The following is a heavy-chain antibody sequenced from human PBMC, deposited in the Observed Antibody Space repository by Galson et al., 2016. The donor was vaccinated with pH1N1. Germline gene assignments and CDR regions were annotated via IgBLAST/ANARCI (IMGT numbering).Heavy chain of an antibody. J-gene: IGHJ4*02. CDR1: GFSLTTSGEG. CDR3: ARARSAAAGAIDI. CDR2: IDWDDDK. D-gene: IGHD6-13*01. Sequence: PALVKPTQTLTLTCTFSGFSLTTSGEGVGWIRQSPGKALEWLARIDWDDDKYYSTSLKARLTISKDTSKNQVVLTVTNMDPVDTATYYCARARSAAAGAIDIWGQGTLVTVSS. V-gene: IGHV2-70*11.